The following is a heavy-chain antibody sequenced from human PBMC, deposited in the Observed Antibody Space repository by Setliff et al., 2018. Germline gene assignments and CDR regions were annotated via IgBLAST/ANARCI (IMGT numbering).Heavy chain of an antibody. V-gene: IGHV4-59*01. CDR1: GVSISSYY. CDR3: ARGSTGIYDP. CDR2: IQKSGSA. D-gene: IGHD1-1*01. Sequence: PSETLSLTCNVSGVSISSYYWSWIRQPPGKGLECIGYIQKSGSANYNPSLMSRVTISVDTSRNQFSLKMTSVTAADTAIYYCARGSTGIYDPWGQGILVTVSS. J-gene: IGHJ5*02.